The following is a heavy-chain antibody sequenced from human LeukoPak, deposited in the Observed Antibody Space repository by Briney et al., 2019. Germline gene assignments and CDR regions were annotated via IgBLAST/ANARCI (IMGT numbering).Heavy chain of an antibody. CDR1: GGSISSGGYS. D-gene: IGHD3-22*01. CDR2: IYHSGST. CDR3: ARPRVLSSVNYYGWFDP. Sequence: SETLSLTCAVSGGSISSGGYSWSWIRQPPGKGLEWIGYIYHSGSTCYNPSLKSRVTISVDRSKNQFSLKLSSVTAADTAVYYCARPRVLSSVNYYGWFDPWGQGTLVTVSS. V-gene: IGHV4-30-2*01. J-gene: IGHJ5*02.